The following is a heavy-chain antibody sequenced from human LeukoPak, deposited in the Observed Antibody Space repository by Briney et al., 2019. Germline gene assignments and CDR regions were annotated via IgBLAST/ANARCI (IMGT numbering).Heavy chain of an antibody. CDR3: AKRRGLELLYYTYRDV. Sequence: GASVKVSCTASGYTFTGYYMHWVRQAAGQGLEWMGWINPNSGGTNYAQKFQGRVTMTRDTSISTAYMEPSRLRSDVTAVYYCAKRRGLELLYYTYRDVWGKGTTVTVSS. D-gene: IGHD1-7*01. CDR2: INPNSGGT. CDR1: GYTFTGYY. V-gene: IGHV1-2*02. J-gene: IGHJ6*03.